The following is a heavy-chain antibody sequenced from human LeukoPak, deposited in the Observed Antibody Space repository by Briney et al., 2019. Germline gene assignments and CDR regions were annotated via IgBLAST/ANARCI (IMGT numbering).Heavy chain of an antibody. CDR1: GFTFSSYA. V-gene: IGHV3-23*01. CDR2: ISGSGGST. J-gene: IGHJ4*02. Sequence: GGSLRLSCAASGFTFSSYAMSWVRQAPGKGLEWVSAISGSGGSTYYADSVKGRFTISRDNSKNTLYLQMNSLRAEDTAVYYCAKVSLIAIFGVPLLPIDYWGQGTLVTVSS. D-gene: IGHD3-3*01. CDR3: AKVSLIAIFGVPLLPIDY.